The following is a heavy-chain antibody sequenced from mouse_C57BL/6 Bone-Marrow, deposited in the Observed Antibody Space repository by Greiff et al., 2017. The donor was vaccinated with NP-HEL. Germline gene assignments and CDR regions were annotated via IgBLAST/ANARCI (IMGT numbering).Heavy chain of an antibody. V-gene: IGHV1-15*01. D-gene: IGHD2-10*01. Sequence: VQLQQSGAELVRPGASVTLSCKASGYTFTDYEMHWVKQTPVHGLEWIGAIDPETGGTAYNQKFKGKAILTADKSSSTAYMERRSLTSEDSAVYYCTRSLLRAWFAYWGQGTLVTVSA. CDR1: GYTFTDYE. CDR3: TRSLLRAWFAY. J-gene: IGHJ3*01. CDR2: IDPETGGT.